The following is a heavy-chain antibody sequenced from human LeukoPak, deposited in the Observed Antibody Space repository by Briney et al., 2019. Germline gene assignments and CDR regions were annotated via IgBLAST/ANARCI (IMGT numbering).Heavy chain of an antibody. V-gene: IGHV1-46*01. Sequence: ASVTVSFMAFGYTFTNNYMHWVRQAPGQGPDWMGVISPSGGSTTYAQKFQGRVTLTRNTSISTAYMELSSLRSEDTAVYYCARVYAYSSSWYYFDYWGQGTLVTVSS. J-gene: IGHJ4*02. CDR3: ARVYAYSSSWYYFDY. CDR2: ISPSGGST. D-gene: IGHD6-13*01. CDR1: GYTFTNNY.